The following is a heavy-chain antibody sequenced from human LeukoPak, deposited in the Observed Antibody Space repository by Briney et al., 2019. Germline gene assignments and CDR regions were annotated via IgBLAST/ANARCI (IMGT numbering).Heavy chain of an antibody. V-gene: IGHV3-48*01. CDR1: GFTFSSYR. CDR2: ISRGSTTI. J-gene: IGHJ4*02. D-gene: IGHD6-19*01. CDR3: ARDHSSGWYSDYFDY. Sequence: GGSLRLSCAASGFTFSSYRMNWVRQAPGRGLEWVSYISRGSTTIYYADSVKGRFTISRDNSKNTLYLQMNSLRAEDTAVYYCARDHSSGWYSDYFDYWGQGTLVTVSS.